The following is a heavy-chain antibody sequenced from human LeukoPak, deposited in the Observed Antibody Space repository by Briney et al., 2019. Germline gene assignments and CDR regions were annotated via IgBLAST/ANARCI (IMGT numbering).Heavy chain of an antibody. Sequence: PSETLSLTCTVSGGSISSSSYYWGWIRQPPGKGLEWIGSIYYSGSTYYNPSLKSRVTISLDTSKNQFSLRLTSVTAADTAVYYCARNRVVGAPNFDYWGQGTLVTVFS. J-gene: IGHJ4*02. CDR3: ARNRVVGAPNFDY. V-gene: IGHV4-39*07. CDR1: GGSISSSSYY. CDR2: IYYSGST. D-gene: IGHD1-26*01.